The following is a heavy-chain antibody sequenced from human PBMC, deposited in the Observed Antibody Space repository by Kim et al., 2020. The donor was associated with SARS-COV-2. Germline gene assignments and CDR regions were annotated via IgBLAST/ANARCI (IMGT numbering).Heavy chain of an antibody. D-gene: IGHD6-13*01. CDR3: ARDVGSLYYYYYGMDV. CDR1: GFTFSSYA. J-gene: IGHJ6*02. CDR2: ISYDGSNK. Sequence: GGSLRLSCAASGFTFSSYAMHWVRQAPGKGLGWVAVISYDGSNKYYADSVKGRFTISRDNSKNTLYLQMNSLRAEDTAVYYCARDVGSLYYYYYGMDVWGQGTTVTVSS. V-gene: IGHV3-30-3*01.